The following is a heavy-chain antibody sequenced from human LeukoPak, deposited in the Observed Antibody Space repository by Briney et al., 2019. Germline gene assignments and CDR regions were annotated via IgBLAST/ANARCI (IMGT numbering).Heavy chain of an antibody. D-gene: IGHD2-2*01. CDR2: MNPNSGNT. J-gene: IGHJ4*02. Sequence: ASVKVSCKASGYTFTSYGINRVRQATGQGLEWMGWMNPNSGNTGYAQKFQGRVTITRNTSISTAYMELSSLRSEDTAVYYCARSYCSSTSCYRFDYWGQGTLVTVSS. CDR1: GYTFTSYG. CDR3: ARSYCSSTSCYRFDY. V-gene: IGHV1-8*03.